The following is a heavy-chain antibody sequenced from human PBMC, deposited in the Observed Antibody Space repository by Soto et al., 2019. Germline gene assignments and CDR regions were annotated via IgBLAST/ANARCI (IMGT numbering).Heavy chain of an antibody. Sequence: EVQLVESGGGLVQPGGSLRLSCATSGITFSDHDMDWVRQAPGKGLEWLGRSRSRADNYATDYAASVKGRFTFLRDDSKNSLSLQMKSLKTGDTDVYYCVLWVRGLINYWGQGTLVTVSS. D-gene: IGHD3-10*01. V-gene: IGHV3-72*01. CDR1: GITFSDHD. CDR2: SRSRADNYAT. J-gene: IGHJ4*02. CDR3: VLWVRGLINY.